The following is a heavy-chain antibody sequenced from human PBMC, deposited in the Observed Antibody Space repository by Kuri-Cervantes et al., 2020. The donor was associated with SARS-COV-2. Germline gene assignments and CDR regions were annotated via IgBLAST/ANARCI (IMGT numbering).Heavy chain of an antibody. CDR2: IWYDGTYK. Sequence: GESLKISCEASGFIFSDYAIDWVRQAPGRGLEWVAIIWYDGTYKYYADSVEGRFSISRDNSKNSLYLQMNNLRAEDTALYYCVRDYCSGGSCYGFDSWGQGTLVTVSS. J-gene: IGHJ4*02. D-gene: IGHD2-15*01. CDR3: VRDYCSGGSCYGFDS. V-gene: IGHV3-33*08. CDR1: GFIFSDYA.